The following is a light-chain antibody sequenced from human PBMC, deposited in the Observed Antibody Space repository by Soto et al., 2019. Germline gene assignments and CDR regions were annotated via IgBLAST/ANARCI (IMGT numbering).Light chain of an antibody. CDR3: SSYTTSSTPYV. J-gene: IGLJ1*01. CDR1: SSDVGGYNY. V-gene: IGLV2-14*03. Sequence: QSALTQPASVSGSPGQSITISCTGTSSDVGGYNYVSWYQHHPGKAPNLMIYDVSNRPSGVSNRFSGSKSGNTASLTISGLQAEDEADYYCSSYTTSSTPYVFGTGTKVTVL. CDR2: DVS.